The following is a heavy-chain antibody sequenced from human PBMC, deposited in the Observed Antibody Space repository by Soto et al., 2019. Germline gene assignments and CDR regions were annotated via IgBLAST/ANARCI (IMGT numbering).Heavy chain of an antibody. CDR3: AKDLNYDSSGYYYPDDAFDI. J-gene: IGHJ3*02. CDR2: ISGSGGST. V-gene: IGHV3-23*01. D-gene: IGHD3-22*01. CDR1: GFTFSSYA. Sequence: GGSLRLSCAASGFTFSSYAMSWVRQAPGKGLEWVSAISGSGGSTCYADSVKGRFTISRDNSKNTLYLQMNSLRAEDTAVYYCAKDLNYDSSGYYYPDDAFDIWGQGTMVTVS.